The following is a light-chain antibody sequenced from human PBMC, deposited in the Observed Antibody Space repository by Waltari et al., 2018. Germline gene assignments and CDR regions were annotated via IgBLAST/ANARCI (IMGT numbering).Light chain of an antibody. CDR3: QQYAATPLT. V-gene: IGKV1-NL1*01. CDR2: RAH. CDR1: QAISNS. Sequence: DIQMTQSPSSLSASVGDRVTITCRASQAISNSLAWYQQKPGKAPKVLLYRAHTWESGGPSRFSGSGTGTDYTLTISSLQPEDFAADYWQQYAATPLTFGGGTKVEIK. J-gene: IGKJ4*02.